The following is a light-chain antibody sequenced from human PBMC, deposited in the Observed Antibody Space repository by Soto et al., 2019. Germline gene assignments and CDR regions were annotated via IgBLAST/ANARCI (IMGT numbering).Light chain of an antibody. J-gene: IGLJ1*01. CDR2: SND. V-gene: IGLV1-44*01. Sequence: QSALTQAPSASGTPGQRVTISCSGSSSNIGRGSVNWYQHLPGTAPKLLIYSNDRRPSGVPERFSGSKSGPSASLAISGLQSEDEADYYCSAWDDSLNGLYVFGTGTKVTVL. CDR1: SSNIGRGS. CDR3: SAWDDSLNGLYV.